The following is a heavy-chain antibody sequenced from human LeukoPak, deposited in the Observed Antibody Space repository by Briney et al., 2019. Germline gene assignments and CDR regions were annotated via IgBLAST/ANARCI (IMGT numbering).Heavy chain of an antibody. CDR3: ARDYCSGGSCYSYYFDY. CDR2: INPNSGGT. J-gene: IGHJ4*02. CDR1: RYTFTGYY. V-gene: IGHV1-2*06. Sequence: GASVKVSCNASRYTFTGYYMHGVRQAPGQGLEWMGRINPNSGGTNYAQKFHGRVTTTRDTSISTAYMELRRLRSADTAVYYCARDYCSGGSCYSYYFDYWGQGTLVTVSS. D-gene: IGHD2-15*01.